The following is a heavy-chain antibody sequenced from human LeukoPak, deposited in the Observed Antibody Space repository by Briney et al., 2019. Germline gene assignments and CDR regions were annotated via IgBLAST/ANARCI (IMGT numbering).Heavy chain of an antibody. J-gene: IGHJ6*03. CDR2: IYYSGST. Sequence: LETLSLTCAVYGGSFSGYYWGWIRQPPGRGLEWIGSIYYSGSTYYNPSLKSRVTISVDTSKNQFSLKLSSVTAADTAVYYCARDLSYYGSGSYFYYYYYYYMDVWGKGTTVIVSS. V-gene: IGHV4-34*01. CDR1: GGSFSGYY. D-gene: IGHD3-10*01. CDR3: ARDLSYYGSGSYFYYYYYYYMDV.